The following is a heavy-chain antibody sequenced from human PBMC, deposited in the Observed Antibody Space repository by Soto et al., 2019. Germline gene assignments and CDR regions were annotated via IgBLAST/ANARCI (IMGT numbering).Heavy chain of an antibody. CDR1: GGTFSSYA. CDR3: AAYYYDSSGYYPYNWFDP. Sequence: QVQLVQSGAEVKKPGSSVKVSCKASGGTFSSYAISWVRQAPGQGLEWMGGIIPIFGTANYAQKFQGRVTITAEESTSTAYMELSSLRSEDTAVYYCAAYYYDSSGYYPYNWFDPWGQGTLVTVSS. D-gene: IGHD3-22*01. V-gene: IGHV1-69*01. CDR2: IIPIFGTA. J-gene: IGHJ5*02.